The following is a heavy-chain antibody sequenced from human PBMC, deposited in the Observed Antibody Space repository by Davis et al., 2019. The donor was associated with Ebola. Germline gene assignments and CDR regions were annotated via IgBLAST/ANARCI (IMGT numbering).Heavy chain of an antibody. Sequence: PGGSLRLSCAASGFTFSNAWMNWVRQAPGKGLEWVGRIKSKTDGGTTDYAAPVKGRFTISRDDSKNTLYLQMNSLKTEDTAVYYCTTEDAGEITIFEYWGQGTLVTVSS. CDR2: IKSKTDGGTT. D-gene: IGHD3-3*01. CDR1: GFTFSNAW. J-gene: IGHJ4*02. V-gene: IGHV3-15*07. CDR3: TTEDAGEITIFEY.